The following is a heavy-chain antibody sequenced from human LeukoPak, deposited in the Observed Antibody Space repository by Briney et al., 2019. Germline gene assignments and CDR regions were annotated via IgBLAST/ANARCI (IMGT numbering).Heavy chain of an antibody. J-gene: IGHJ5*02. CDR2: VSSTGSGT. Sequence: GGSLRLSCVASGFTFSTYGMSWVRQAPGTGLEWVAAVSSTGSGTYYPDSLKGRFIISRDNSQNTVFLQMNSLRPEDTAFYFCAKDGPLLWFGPTDAWGQGILVTVSS. CDR1: GFTFSTYG. V-gene: IGHV3-23*01. D-gene: IGHD3-10*01. CDR3: AKDGPLLWFGPTDA.